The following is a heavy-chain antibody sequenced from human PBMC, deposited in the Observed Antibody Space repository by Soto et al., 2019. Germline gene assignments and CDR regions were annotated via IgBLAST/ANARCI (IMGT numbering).Heavy chain of an antibody. CDR1: GFTFSSYS. Sequence: GGSLRLSCAASGFTFSSYSMNWVRQAPGKGLEWVSSISSSSSYIYYADSVKGRFTISRDNAKNSLYLQMNSLRAEDTAVYYCARGVAIAAADYYFDYWGQGTLVTVSS. D-gene: IGHD6-13*01. CDR3: ARGVAIAAADYYFDY. V-gene: IGHV3-21*01. J-gene: IGHJ4*02. CDR2: ISSSSSYI.